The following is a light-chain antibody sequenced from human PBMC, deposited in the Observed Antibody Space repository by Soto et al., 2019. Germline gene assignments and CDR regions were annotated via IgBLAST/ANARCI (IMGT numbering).Light chain of an antibody. CDR3: QQRSKWPLT. V-gene: IGKV3-11*01. CDR2: DAS. Sequence: EIVLTQSPATLSLSPGERATLSCRASQSVSSYLAWFQQKPGQAPRLLIFDASSRATGIPARFRGSGSGTDFTLTTSSLEPEDFAVYYCQQRSKWPLTFGPGTKVDIK. J-gene: IGKJ3*01. CDR1: QSVSSY.